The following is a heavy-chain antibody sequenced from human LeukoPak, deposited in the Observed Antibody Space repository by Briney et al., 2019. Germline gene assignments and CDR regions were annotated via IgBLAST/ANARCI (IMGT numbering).Heavy chain of an antibody. V-gene: IGHV3-23*01. D-gene: IGHD4-17*01. Sequence: GGSLRLSCAASGFTFSIYAMSWVRQAPGKGLEWVSAISGSGGSTYYADSVKGRFIISRDNSKNTLYLQMSSLRAEDTAVYYCAKDPSYYGDYVNYFQHWGQGTLVTVSS. CDR3: AKDPSYYGDYVNYFQH. CDR2: ISGSGGST. J-gene: IGHJ1*01. CDR1: GFTFSIYA.